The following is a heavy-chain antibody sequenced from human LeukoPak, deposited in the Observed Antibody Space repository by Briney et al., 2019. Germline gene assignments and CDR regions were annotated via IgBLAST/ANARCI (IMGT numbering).Heavy chain of an antibody. D-gene: IGHD5-24*01. V-gene: IGHV4-59*08. J-gene: IGHJ4*02. CDR2: IYHTGST. CDR3: ARRRGDGYFVY. CDR1: GGSISSYY. Sequence: SETLSLTCTVSGGSISSYYWTWIRQPPGKGLEWIGYIYHTGSTNCNPSLKSRVTISADTSKNQFSLKLSSVTAADTAMYYCARRRGDGYFVYWGQGTLVTVSS.